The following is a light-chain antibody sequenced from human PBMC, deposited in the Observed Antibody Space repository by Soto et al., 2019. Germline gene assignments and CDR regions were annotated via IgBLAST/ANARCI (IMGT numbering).Light chain of an antibody. J-gene: IGKJ1*01. CDR3: QQYNDWPPWT. CDR2: AVS. V-gene: IGKV3-15*01. CDR1: QSVSSN. Sequence: EIVMTQSPATLSVSPGERATLSCRASQSVSSNVAWYQQKPGQPPRLLIYAVSARATGVPARFTGKGSGTEFTLIISSLQSEDFAVYYCQQYNDWPPWTFGQGTKVEGK.